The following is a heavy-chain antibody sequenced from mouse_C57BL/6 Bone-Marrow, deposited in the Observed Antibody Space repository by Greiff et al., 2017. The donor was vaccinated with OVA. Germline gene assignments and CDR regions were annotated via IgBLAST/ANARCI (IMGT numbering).Heavy chain of an antibody. CDR2: IDPSDSYT. CDR3: ARGDYSNYAMDY. Sequence: QVQLQQPGAELVKPGASVKLSCKASGYTFTSYWMQWVKQRPGQGLEWIGEIDPSDSYTNYNQKFKGNATLTVDTSSSTAYMQLSSLTSEDSAVYYCARGDYSNYAMDYWGQGTSVTVSS. CDR1: GYTFTSYW. D-gene: IGHD1-1*01. J-gene: IGHJ4*01. V-gene: IGHV1-50*01.